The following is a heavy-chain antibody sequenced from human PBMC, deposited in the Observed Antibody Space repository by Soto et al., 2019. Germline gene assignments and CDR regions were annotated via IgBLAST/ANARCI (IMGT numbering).Heavy chain of an antibody. Sequence: TLSLTCAVSGYSISSGYYWGWIRQPPGKGLEWIGSIYHSGSTYYNPSLKSRVTISVDTSKNQFSLKLSSVTAADTAVYYCARDRQGTVASNYFDYWGQGTLVTVSS. CDR3: ARDRQGTVASNYFDY. J-gene: IGHJ4*02. V-gene: IGHV4-38-2*02. CDR1: GYSISSGYY. CDR2: IYHSGST. D-gene: IGHD5-12*01.